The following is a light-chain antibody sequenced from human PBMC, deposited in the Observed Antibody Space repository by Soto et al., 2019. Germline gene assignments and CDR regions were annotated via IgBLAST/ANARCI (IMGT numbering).Light chain of an antibody. J-gene: IGKJ1*01. CDR1: QSISSW. Sequence: DIQMTQSPSTLSASVGDRVTITCRASQSISSWLAWYQQKPGKAPKLLIYAASSLESGVPSRFSGSRSGTDFTLTISSLHPDDFATYYCQHYNSNPWTFGQGTKVEVK. CDR2: AAS. V-gene: IGKV1-5*01. CDR3: QHYNSNPWT.